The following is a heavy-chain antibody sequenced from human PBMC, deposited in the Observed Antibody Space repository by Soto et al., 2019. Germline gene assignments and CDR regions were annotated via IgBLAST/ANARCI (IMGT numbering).Heavy chain of an antibody. CDR1: GGTFSRHA. CDR2: IIPIFGTA. D-gene: IGHD3-10*01. J-gene: IGHJ6*02. Sequence: QVQLVQSGAEVRKPGSSVKVSCKASGGTFSRHAISWVRQAPGQGLEWMGGIIPIFGTANHAQKFQGRVTITADESTSTAYMELSSLRSEDTAVYYCATRYGSGSLSDVWGQGTTVTVSS. CDR3: ATRYGSGSLSDV. V-gene: IGHV1-69*01.